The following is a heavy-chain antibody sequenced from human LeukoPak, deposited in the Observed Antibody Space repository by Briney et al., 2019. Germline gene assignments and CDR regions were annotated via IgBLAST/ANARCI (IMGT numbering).Heavy chain of an antibody. Sequence: GGSLRLSCAASQFTFSNYVMHWVRQAPGKGLEWVAVIAHDGNNKFYSDSVKGRFAISRDNSKNTLYLQMSSLSAEDTAVYFCAKDSAANSYWYFDLWGRGTLVTVPS. J-gene: IGHJ2*01. CDR2: IAHDGNNK. CDR1: QFTFSNYV. CDR3: AKDSAANSYWYFDL. D-gene: IGHD1-26*01. V-gene: IGHV3-30*09.